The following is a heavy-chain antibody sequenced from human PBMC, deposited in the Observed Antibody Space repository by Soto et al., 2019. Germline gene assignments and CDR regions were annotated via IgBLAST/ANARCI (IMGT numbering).Heavy chain of an antibody. Sequence: SETLSLTCTVSGGSISSSSYYWGWIRQPPGKGLEWIGSIYYSGSTYYNPSLKSRVTISVDTSKNQFSLKLSSVTAADTAVYYCARTPTESGSYYGLVYYYYYGMDVWGQGTTVTVSS. J-gene: IGHJ6*02. CDR3: ARTPTESGSYYGLVYYYYYGMDV. CDR2: IYYSGST. V-gene: IGHV4-39*01. D-gene: IGHD1-26*01. CDR1: GGSISSSSYY.